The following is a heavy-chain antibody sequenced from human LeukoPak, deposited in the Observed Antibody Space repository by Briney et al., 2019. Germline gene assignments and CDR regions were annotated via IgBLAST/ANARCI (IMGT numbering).Heavy chain of an antibody. CDR1: GYTFTSYD. CDR2: MNPNSGNT. J-gene: IGHJ3*02. V-gene: IGHV1-8*03. Sequence: ASVKVSCKASGYTFTSYDINWVRQATGQGLEWMGWMNPNSGNTGYAQKFQGRVTITRNTSISTAYMELSSLRSEDTAVYYCARVGRFFDDSSGDYDAFDIWGQGTIVTVSS. D-gene: IGHD3-22*01. CDR3: ARVGRFFDDSSGDYDAFDI.